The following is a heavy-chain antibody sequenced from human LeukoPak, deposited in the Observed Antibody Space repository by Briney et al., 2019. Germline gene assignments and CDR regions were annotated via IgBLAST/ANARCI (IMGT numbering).Heavy chain of an antibody. Sequence: SETLSLTCTVSGGSISSGDYYWSWIRQPPGKGLEWIGYIYYSGSTHYNPSLKNRVTISVDTSKNQFSLKLSSVTAADTAVYYCARGIAARSDAFDIWGQGTMVTVSS. CDR3: ARGIAARSDAFDI. CDR1: GGSISSGDYY. J-gene: IGHJ3*02. CDR2: IYYSGST. D-gene: IGHD6-6*01. V-gene: IGHV4-30-4*08.